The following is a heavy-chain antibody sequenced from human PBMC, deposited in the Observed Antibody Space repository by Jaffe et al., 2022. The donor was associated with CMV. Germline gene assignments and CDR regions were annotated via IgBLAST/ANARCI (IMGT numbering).Heavy chain of an antibody. J-gene: IGHJ4*02. CDR2: ISSSGSTI. D-gene: IGHD6-6*01. Sequence: EVQLVESGGGLVQPGGSLRLSCAASGFTFSSYEMNWVRQAPGKGLEWVSYISSSGSTIYYADSVKGRFTISRDNAKNSLYLQMNSLRAEDTAVYYCARIAARLDDYWGQGTLVTVSS. CDR3: ARIAARLDDY. V-gene: IGHV3-48*03. CDR1: GFTFSSYE.